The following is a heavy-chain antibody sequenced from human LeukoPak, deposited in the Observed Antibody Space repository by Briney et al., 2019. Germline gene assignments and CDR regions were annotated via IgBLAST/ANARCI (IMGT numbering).Heavy chain of an antibody. V-gene: IGHV3-64D*09. J-gene: IGHJ4*02. D-gene: IGHD6-6*01. CDR3: VKSRCGLVRETVFGY. CDR1: GFTFSIYA. CDR2: ISTNGGST. Sequence: PGGSLRLSCSASGFTFSIYAMHWVRQAPGKGLEYVSVISTNGGSTYYADSVKGRFTISRDNSKNTLYLQMSSLRADDTAVYYGVKSRCGLVRETVFGYWGQGTQVTVCS.